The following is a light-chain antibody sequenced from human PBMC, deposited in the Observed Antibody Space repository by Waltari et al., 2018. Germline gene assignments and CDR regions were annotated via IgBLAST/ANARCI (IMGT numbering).Light chain of an antibody. CDR1: QSIRSY. CDR2: DAS. Sequence: EIVLTQSPATLSLSPGARATLSCRASQSIRSYLAWYQQKPGQAPRLLIYDASNRATGVPARFIGSGSGTDFTLTISSLESEDFAFYYCQQRNDWPLTFGGGTKVEIK. CDR3: QQRNDWPLT. J-gene: IGKJ4*01. V-gene: IGKV3-11*01.